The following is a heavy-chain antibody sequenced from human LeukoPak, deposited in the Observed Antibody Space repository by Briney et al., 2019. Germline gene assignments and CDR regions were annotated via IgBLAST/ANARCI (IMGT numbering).Heavy chain of an antibody. Sequence: ASVKVSCKPSGYTFTGYYIQWVRQAPGQGLEWMGWINPKSGGTNEAQKFHDRVTMTRDTSIRTAYMEVSRLRSDDTAVYYCARSPDILTGENFDYWGQGTLVTVSS. CDR2: INPKSGGT. J-gene: IGHJ4*02. CDR3: ARSPDILTGENFDY. D-gene: IGHD3-9*01. V-gene: IGHV1-2*02. CDR1: GYTFTGYY.